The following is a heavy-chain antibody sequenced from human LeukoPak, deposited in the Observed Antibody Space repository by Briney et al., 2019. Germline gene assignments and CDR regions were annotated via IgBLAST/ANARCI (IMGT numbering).Heavy chain of an antibody. CDR1: GFTFSSYA. J-gene: IGHJ5*02. CDR3: ARSLSVSYGS. Sequence: GRSLRLSCAASGFTFSSYAMHWVRQAPGKGLEWVAVISYDGSNKYYADSVKGRFTISRDNAKNSLYLQMNSLRAEDTAVYYCARSLSVSYGSWGQGTLVTVSS. V-gene: IGHV3-30-3*01. CDR2: ISYDGSNK. D-gene: IGHD5-18*01.